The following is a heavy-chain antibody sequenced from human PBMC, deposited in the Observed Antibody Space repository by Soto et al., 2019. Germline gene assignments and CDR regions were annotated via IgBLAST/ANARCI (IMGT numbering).Heavy chain of an antibody. J-gene: IGHJ6*02. D-gene: IGHD5-12*01. Sequence: QVQLVQSGAEVKKPGASVKVSCKASGYTFTRSGISWVRQAPGQGLEWMGWISTYNGDTNYAQTLQGRVTTTXAXSXXTVYMELRRLRSDDTAVYYCATEGVAPYYYSAMHVWGQGTPVTVSS. CDR3: ATEGVAPYYYSAMHV. CDR1: GYTFTRSG. V-gene: IGHV1-18*01. CDR2: ISTYNGDT.